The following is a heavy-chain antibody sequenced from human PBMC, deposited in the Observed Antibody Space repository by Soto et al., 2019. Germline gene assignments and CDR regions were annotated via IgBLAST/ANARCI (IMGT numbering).Heavy chain of an antibody. CDR2: IYYSGST. Sequence: SETLSLTCTVSGGSISSSSYYWGWIRQPPGKGLEWIGSIYYSGSTYYNPSLKIAVTISADTSKNSFSLKLSSVTAADTAVYYCARRIFYDFWSGYHDAFDIWGQGTMVTVSS. CDR3: ARRIFYDFWSGYHDAFDI. D-gene: IGHD3-3*01. J-gene: IGHJ3*02. V-gene: IGHV4-39*01. CDR1: GGSISSSSYY.